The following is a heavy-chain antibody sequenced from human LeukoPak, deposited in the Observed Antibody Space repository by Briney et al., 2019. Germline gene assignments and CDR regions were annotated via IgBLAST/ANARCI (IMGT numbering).Heavy chain of an antibody. CDR3: AKDPSLRVTLPV. CDR2: IARSGDSI. D-gene: IGHD2-21*02. Sequence: GGSLRLSCAASGFTFSSYSMNWVRQAPGKGLEWVSSIARSGDSIFYADLVKGRFATSRDDSKNTLYLQMNSLRAEDTAVYYCAKDPSLRVTLPVWGQGTLVTVSS. V-gene: IGHV3-21*01. J-gene: IGHJ4*02. CDR1: GFTFSSYS.